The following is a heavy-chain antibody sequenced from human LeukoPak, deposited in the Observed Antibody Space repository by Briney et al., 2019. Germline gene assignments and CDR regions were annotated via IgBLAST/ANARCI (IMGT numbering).Heavy chain of an antibody. J-gene: IGHJ4*02. V-gene: IGHV4-39*01. CDR2: IYYSGST. CDR1: GGSISNSSYY. CDR3: ARGPPFDY. Sequence: SETLSLTCTVSGGSISNSSYYWGWIRQPPGKGLEWIGSIYYSGSTYYNPSLKSRVTISVETSKNQFSLKLSSVTAADTAVYYCARGPPFDYWGQGTLVTVSS.